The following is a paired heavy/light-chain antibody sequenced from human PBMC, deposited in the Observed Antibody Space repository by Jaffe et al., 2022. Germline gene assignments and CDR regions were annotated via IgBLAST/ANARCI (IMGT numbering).Heavy chain of an antibody. Sequence: QVQLVESGGGVVQPGGSLRLPCVASGFSFRTYDMNWVRQAPGKGLEWVSFIRYDGSDKYYADSVKGRFTISRDNSKNTLYLEMNRLRTEDTAVYYCTKESKTARRGFDFWGQGTLVTVSS. J-gene: IGHJ4*02. CDR2: IRYDGSDK. CDR3: TKESKTARRGFDF. CDR1: GFSFRTYD. V-gene: IGHV3-30*02. D-gene: IGHD6-6*01.
Light chain of an antibody. CDR1: SSDVGGYNY. CDR2: EVT. V-gene: IGLV2-14*01. J-gene: IGLJ3*02. CDR3: ISYTSSSTWV. Sequence: QSALTQPASVSGSPGQSITISCTGTSSDVGGYNYVSWYQQHPGKAPKLMIYEVTNRPSGVSNRFSASKSGNTASLTISGLQTEDEADYYCISYTSSSTWVFGGGTKLTVL.